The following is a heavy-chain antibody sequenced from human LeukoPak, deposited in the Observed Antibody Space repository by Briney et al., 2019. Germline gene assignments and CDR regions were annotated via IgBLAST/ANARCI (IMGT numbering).Heavy chain of an antibody. J-gene: IGHJ4*02. V-gene: IGHV3-23*01. D-gene: IGHD5-12*01. CDR2: ISGGGGVT. CDR1: GFTFSSYA. Sequence: GVSLRLSCAASGFTFSSYAMSWVRQAPGKGLEWVSSISGGGGVTYYADSVKGRFTISRDNSKNTVYLQMNSLRAEDTGVYYCAKEPRVATIEIFDYWGQGTLVTVSS. CDR3: AKEPRVATIEIFDY.